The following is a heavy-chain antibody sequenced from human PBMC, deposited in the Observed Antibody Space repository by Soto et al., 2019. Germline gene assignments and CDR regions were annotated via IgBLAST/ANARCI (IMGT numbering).Heavy chain of an antibody. D-gene: IGHD6-19*01. J-gene: IGHJ5*02. CDR1: GFTFSSYA. V-gene: IGHV3-23*01. CDR2: ISGSGGST. CDR3: AKVGGPRKQWLVRGTYNWFDP. Sequence: GGSLRLSCAASGFTFSSYAMSWVRQAPGKGLEWVSAISGSGGSTYYADSVKGRFTISRDNSKNTLYLQMNSLRAEDTAVYYCAKVGGPRKQWLVRGTYNWFDPWGQGTLVTVSS.